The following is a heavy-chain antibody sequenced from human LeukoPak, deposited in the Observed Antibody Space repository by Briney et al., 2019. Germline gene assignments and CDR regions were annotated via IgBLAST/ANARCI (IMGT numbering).Heavy chain of an antibody. CDR3: ARDSLMYSSGWYSHAFDI. CDR2: IYHSGST. D-gene: IGHD6-19*01. V-gene: IGHV4-4*02. CDR1: GGSISSSNW. J-gene: IGHJ3*02. Sequence: SGTLSLTCAVSGGSISSSNWWSWVRQPPGKGLEWIGEIYHSGSTNYNPSLKSRVTISVDTSKNQFSLKLSSVTAADTAVYYCARDSLMYSSGWYSHAFDIWGQGTMVTVSS.